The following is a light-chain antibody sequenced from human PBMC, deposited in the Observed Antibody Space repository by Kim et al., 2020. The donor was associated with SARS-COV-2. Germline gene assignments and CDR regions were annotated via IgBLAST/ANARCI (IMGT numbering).Light chain of an antibody. J-gene: IGLJ2*01. V-gene: IGLV2-23*02. CDR1: SRDVGSYNL. CDR2: EVT. Sequence: QSALTQPASVSGSPGQSITISCTVTSRDVGSYNLVSWYQQHPGKAPKLVIYEVTKRPSGISNRFSGSKSGNTASLTISGLQAEDEADYYCCSYAHSTTFGVVFGGGTKL. CDR3: CSYAHSTTFGVV.